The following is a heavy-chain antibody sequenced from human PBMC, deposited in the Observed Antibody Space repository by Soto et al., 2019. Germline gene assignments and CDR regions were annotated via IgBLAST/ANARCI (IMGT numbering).Heavy chain of an antibody. Sequence: SETLSLTCTVSGGSISSGDYYWSWIRQPPGKGLEWIGYIYYSGSTYYNPSLKSRVTISVDTSKNQFSLKLSSVTAADTAVYYCARASYDSSGFFDYWGQGTLVTVSS. J-gene: IGHJ4*02. CDR3: ARASYDSSGFFDY. CDR1: GGSISSGDYY. CDR2: IYYSGST. D-gene: IGHD3-22*01. V-gene: IGHV4-30-4*01.